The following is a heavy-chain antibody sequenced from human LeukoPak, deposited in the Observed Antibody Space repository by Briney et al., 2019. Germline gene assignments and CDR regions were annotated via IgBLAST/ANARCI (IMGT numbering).Heavy chain of an antibody. CDR2: ISAYNGNT. CDR3: ARRGQLGSHYYGMDV. V-gene: IGHV1-18*01. D-gene: IGHD7-27*01. Sequence: GASVKVSCKASGYTFTNYDISWVRQAPGQGLEWMGWISAYNGNTNYAQKLQGRVTMTTDTSTSTAYMELRSLRSDDTAVYYCARRGQLGSHYYGMDVWGQGTTVTVSS. CDR1: GYTFTNYD. J-gene: IGHJ6*02.